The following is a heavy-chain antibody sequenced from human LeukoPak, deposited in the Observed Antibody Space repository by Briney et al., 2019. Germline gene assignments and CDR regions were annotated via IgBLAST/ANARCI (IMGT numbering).Heavy chain of an antibody. Sequence: ASVKVSCKAPGYTLSKLSIHWVRQPSGKGLEWMGGFDPEDGETIYAQKFQGRVTMTEDTTTDTAYMELSSLRSEDTAVYYCATVYDSWSLDYWGQRTLVTVSS. V-gene: IGHV1-24*01. D-gene: IGHD6-13*01. J-gene: IGHJ4*02. CDR2: FDPEDGET. CDR3: ATVYDSWSLDY. CDR1: GYTLSKLS.